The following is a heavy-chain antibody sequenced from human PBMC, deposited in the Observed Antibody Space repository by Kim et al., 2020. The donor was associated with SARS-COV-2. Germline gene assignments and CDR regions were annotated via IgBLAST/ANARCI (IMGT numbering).Heavy chain of an antibody. CDR3: ARGDYDFWSGYPTHFDY. CDR1: GFTFSSYW. CDR2: INSDGSST. V-gene: IGHV3-74*01. D-gene: IGHD3-3*01. Sequence: GGSLRLSCAASGFTFSSYWMHWVRQAPGKGLVWVSRINSDGSSTSYADSVKGRFTISRDNAKNTLYLQMNSLRAEDTAVYYCARGDYDFWSGYPTHFDYWGQGTLVTVSS. J-gene: IGHJ4*02.